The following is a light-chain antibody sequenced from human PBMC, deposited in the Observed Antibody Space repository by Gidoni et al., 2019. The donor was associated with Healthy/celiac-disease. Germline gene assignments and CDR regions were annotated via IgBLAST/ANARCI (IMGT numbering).Light chain of an antibody. Sequence: SSGLTPPPSVSVSPGQTASITCSGDKLGDKYACWYQQKPGQSPVLVIYQDSKRPSGIPERFSGSNSGNTATLTISGTQAMDEADYYCQAWDSSIAYVFGTGTKVTVL. CDR2: QDS. CDR1: KLGDKY. CDR3: QAWDSSIAYV. V-gene: IGLV3-1*01. J-gene: IGLJ1*01.